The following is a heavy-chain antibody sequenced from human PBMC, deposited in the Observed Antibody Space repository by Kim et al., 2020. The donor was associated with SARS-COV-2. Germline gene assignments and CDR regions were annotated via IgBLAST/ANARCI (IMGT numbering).Heavy chain of an antibody. CDR1: EYTFTTYT. Sequence: ASVKVSCKASEYTFTTYTIHWVRQAPGQSLEWMGWINAANGNTKYSQKFQGRVTITRDTSASIVYMELSSLRFEDTAVYYCTRSRSDVVFDQWGQGTLVTVSS. D-gene: IGHD1-26*01. CDR2: INAANGNT. CDR3: TRSRSDVVFDQ. J-gene: IGHJ4*02. V-gene: IGHV1-3*01.